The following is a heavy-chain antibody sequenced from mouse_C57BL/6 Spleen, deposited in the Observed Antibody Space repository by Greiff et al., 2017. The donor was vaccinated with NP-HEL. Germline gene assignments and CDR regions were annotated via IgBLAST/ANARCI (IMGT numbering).Heavy chain of an antibody. CDR1: GYTFTDYY. CDR2: INPNNGGT. Sequence: EVQLQQSGPELVKPGASVKISCKASGYTFTDYYMNWVKQSHGKSLEWIGDINPNNGGTSYNQKFKGKATLTVDKSSSTAYMELRSLTSEDSAVYYCARRRYYGSAHFDVWGTGTTVTVSS. V-gene: IGHV1-26*01. D-gene: IGHD1-1*01. CDR3: ARRRYYGSAHFDV. J-gene: IGHJ1*03.